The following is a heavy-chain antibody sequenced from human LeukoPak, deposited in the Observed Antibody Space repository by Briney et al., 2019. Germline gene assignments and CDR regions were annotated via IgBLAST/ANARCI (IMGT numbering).Heavy chain of an antibody. D-gene: IGHD1-26*01. Sequence: PGGSLRLSCAASGFTFDDYAMHWVRQAPGKGLEWVSAINWNSVTIAYADSVKGRFTISRDNAKNSLYLQMNSLRTEDTALYYCARAKGASIVGATNWFDPWGQRTLVTVSP. CDR1: GFTFDDYA. CDR3: ARAKGASIVGATNWFDP. J-gene: IGHJ5*02. CDR2: INWNSVTI. V-gene: IGHV3-9*01.